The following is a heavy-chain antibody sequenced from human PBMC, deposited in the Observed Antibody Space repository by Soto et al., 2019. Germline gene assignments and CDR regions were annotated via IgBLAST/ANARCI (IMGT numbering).Heavy chain of an antibody. CDR1: GFTFSSYA. J-gene: IGHJ3*02. D-gene: IGHD5-18*01. CDR2: ISGSGGST. Sequence: EVQLLESGGGLVQPGGSLRLSCAASGFTFSSYAMSWVRQAPGKGLEWVSTISGSGGSTYYADSVKGRFTISRDNSKNTLYLQVNGLRAEDTAVDYWAKVLVGSCIRLWLPGAFDIWGQGTMVTVSS. CDR3: AKVLVGSCIRLWLPGAFDI. V-gene: IGHV3-23*01.